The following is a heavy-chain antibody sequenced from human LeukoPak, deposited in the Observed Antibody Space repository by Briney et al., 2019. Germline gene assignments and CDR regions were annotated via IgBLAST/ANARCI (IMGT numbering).Heavy chain of an antibody. CDR3: AKMSYYYDSSGDGP. V-gene: IGHV3-23*01. J-gene: IGHJ5*02. CDR2: ISGSGGST. D-gene: IGHD3-22*01. Sequence: GGTLRLSCAAYGVTFSVYATSWVRPAPGKGLDWVSAISGSGGSTYYADSVKGRFTISRDNSKNTLYLQMNSLRAEDTAVYYCAKMSYYYDSSGDGPWGQGTLVTVSS. CDR1: GVTFSVYA.